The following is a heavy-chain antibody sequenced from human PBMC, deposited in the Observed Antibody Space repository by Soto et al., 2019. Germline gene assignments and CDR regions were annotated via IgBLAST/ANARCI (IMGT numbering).Heavy chain of an antibody. V-gene: IGHV4-34*01. CDR1: GDCMWIAGDY. J-gene: IGHJ5*02. CDR3: VRGNWFDP. CDR2: IXHSGST. Sequence: SXTPSLACTVSGDCMWIAGDYWSWIPKHPGKGREXIGEIXHSGSTNYKPSXKSRVTISVDTSNNHFYLKMNSMTAEDTAVYYCVRGNWFDPWGKGTLVTVYS.